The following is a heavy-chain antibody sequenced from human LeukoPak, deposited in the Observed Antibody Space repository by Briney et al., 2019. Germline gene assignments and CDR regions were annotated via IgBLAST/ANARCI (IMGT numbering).Heavy chain of an antibody. V-gene: IGHV4-31*03. Sequence: SETLSLTCTVSGGSISSGGYYWSWIRQHPGKGLEWIGYIYYSGSTYYNPSLKSRVTISVDTSKNQFSLKLSSVTAADTAVYYCARSPGYCSGGSCYLNWFDSWGQGTLVTVSS. J-gene: IGHJ5*01. D-gene: IGHD2-15*01. CDR1: GGSISSGGYY. CDR3: ARSPGYCSGGSCYLNWFDS. CDR2: IYYSGST.